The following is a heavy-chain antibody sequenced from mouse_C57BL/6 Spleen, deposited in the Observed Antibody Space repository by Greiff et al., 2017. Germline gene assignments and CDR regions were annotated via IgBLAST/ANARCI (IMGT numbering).Heavy chain of an antibody. CDR1: GYTFTSYW. CDR3: ARQTYCYDVAY. V-gene: IGHV1-50*01. CDR2: IYPTDSST. D-gene: IGHD2-12*01. Sequence: QVQLQQPGAELVKPGASVKLSCKASGYTFTSYWMQWVKQRPGQGLEWIGEIYPTDSSTNYNQKFKGKATLTVDTSSSTAYMQLSSLTSEDSAVYYCARQTYCYDVAYWGQGTLVTVSA. J-gene: IGHJ3*01.